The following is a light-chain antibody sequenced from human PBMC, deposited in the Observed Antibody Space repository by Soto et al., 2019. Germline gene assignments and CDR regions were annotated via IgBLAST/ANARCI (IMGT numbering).Light chain of an antibody. J-gene: IGKJ4*01. CDR3: PQSGPSPPVA. V-gene: IGKV3-20*01. Sequence: EIVLTQSPGTLSLSPGERATLSCRASQSVGSRFLAWYQQKPGQAPRLLIYGASNRATGIPDRFSGSGSGTDFTLTISRLEPEDFAVYYCPQSGPSPPVAFGGGNKVEIK. CDR2: GAS. CDR1: QSVGSRF.